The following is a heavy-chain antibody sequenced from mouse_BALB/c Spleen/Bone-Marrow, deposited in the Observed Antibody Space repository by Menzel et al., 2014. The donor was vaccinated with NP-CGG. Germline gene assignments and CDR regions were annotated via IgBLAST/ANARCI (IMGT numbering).Heavy chain of an antibody. J-gene: IGHJ4*01. CDR2: INPDSSTI. CDR3: ARHHYYGYVDY. D-gene: IGHD1-2*01. V-gene: IGHV4-1*02. Sequence: EVKVEESGGGLVRPGGSLKLSCAASGFDFSRYWMSWVRQAPGKGLEWIGEINPDSSTINYTPSLKDKFIISRDSAKNTLCLQMSKVRSEDTALYYCARHHYYGYVDYWGQGTSVTVSS. CDR1: GFDFSRYW.